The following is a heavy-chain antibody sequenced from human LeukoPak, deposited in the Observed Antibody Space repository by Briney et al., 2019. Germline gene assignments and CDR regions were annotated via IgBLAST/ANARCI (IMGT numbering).Heavy chain of an antibody. CDR2: INPNSGGT. Sequence: ASVKVSCKASGYTFTGYYMHWVRQAPGQGLEWMGWINPNSGGTNYAQKFQGRVTMTRDTSISTAYMELSRLRSDDTAVYYCARADWNDNGFDYWGQRTLVTVSS. CDR1: GYTFTGYY. CDR3: ARADWNDNGFDY. V-gene: IGHV1-2*02. D-gene: IGHD1-1*01. J-gene: IGHJ4*02.